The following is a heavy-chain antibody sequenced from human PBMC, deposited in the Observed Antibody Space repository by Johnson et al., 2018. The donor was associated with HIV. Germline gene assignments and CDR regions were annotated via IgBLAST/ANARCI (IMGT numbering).Heavy chain of an antibody. D-gene: IGHD3-10*01. V-gene: IGHV3-53*01. CDR2: IYSGGST. CDR1: GFTVSSNY. Sequence: VQLVESGGGLIQPGGSLRLSCAASGFTVSSNYMSWVRQAPGKGLEWVSVIYSGGSTYYAASVKGRFTISRDNSKNTLYLQMNSLRAEDTAVYYCAKGLGSYYEAFDIWGQGTMVIVSS. J-gene: IGHJ3*02. CDR3: AKGLGSYYEAFDI.